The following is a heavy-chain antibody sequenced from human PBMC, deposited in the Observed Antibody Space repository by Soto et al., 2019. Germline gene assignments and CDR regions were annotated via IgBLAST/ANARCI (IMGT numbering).Heavy chain of an antibody. CDR2: MFYSGLT. J-gene: IGHJ6*02. Sequence: TSETLSLTCSVSGYSVSSSDYYWAWIRQPPGKGLEWIGSMFYSGLTYYNPSLKSRVTLSVDTSKNHFSVRLNSVTAADTAVYYCAPLTVSLSGPYGIHVWGQGTKVT. CDR1: GYSVSSSDYY. V-gene: IGHV4-39*01. CDR3: APLTVSLSGPYGIHV. D-gene: IGHD2-15*01.